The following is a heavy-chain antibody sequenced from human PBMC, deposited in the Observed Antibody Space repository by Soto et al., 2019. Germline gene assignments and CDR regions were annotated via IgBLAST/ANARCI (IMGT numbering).Heavy chain of an antibody. D-gene: IGHD3-10*01. CDR3: ARVGLAYPDYHYYGMDV. Sequence: QGQLVQSGAEVMNPGASVKVSCKASGYTFTSHGISWVRQAPGQGLEWMGWISAYNVNTNSAQKLQGRVTLTIDTSTSTAYMDLRSLRSDDTAVYYCARVGLAYPDYHYYGMDVWGQGTTVTVSS. CDR1: GYTFTSHG. V-gene: IGHV1-18*01. J-gene: IGHJ6*02. CDR2: ISAYNVNT.